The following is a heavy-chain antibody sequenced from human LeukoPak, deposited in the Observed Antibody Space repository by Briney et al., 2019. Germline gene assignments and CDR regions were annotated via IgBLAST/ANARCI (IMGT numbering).Heavy chain of an antibody. J-gene: IGHJ6*02. CDR2: ISYDGSNK. Sequence: GGSLRLSCAASGFTVSSNYMSWVRQAPGKGLEWVAVISYDGSNKYYADSVKGRFTISRDNSKNTLYLQMNSLRAEDTAVYYCARVTGTARMDVWGQGTTVTVSS. V-gene: IGHV3-30-3*01. CDR3: ARVTGTARMDV. D-gene: IGHD1-20*01. CDR1: GFTVSSNY.